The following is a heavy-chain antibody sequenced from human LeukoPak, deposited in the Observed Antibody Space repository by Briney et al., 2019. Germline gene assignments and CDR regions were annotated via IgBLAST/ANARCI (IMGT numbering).Heavy chain of an antibody. CDR2: LSAGHHA. V-gene: IGHV3-13*01. CDR1: GFTLGGHD. J-gene: IGHJ4*02. CDR3: VREARGYHYTYFDY. D-gene: IGHD5-18*01. Sequence: QPGGSLRLSCTASGFTLGGHDMHWVRQTTGDGLEWVAALSAGHHAFYAGSVKGRFTVSREDAKNSLYLQMNSLRAGDTAVYYCVREARGYHYTYFDYWGQGSLVTVSS.